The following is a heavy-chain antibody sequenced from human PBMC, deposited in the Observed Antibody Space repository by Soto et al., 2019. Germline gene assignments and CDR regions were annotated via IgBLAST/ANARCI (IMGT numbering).Heavy chain of an antibody. J-gene: IGHJ6*02. D-gene: IGHD6-19*01. Sequence: QVQLVESGGGVVQPGRSLRLSCAAYGFTFSSYAMHWVRQAPGKVLEGVAVISYDGDNKYYADSVKGRFTISRDNSKNTLYLQMNSLRAEDTAVYYCARDRGQWLVDYYYGMDVWGQGTTVTVSS. CDR3: ARDRGQWLVDYYYGMDV. CDR2: ISYDGDNK. V-gene: IGHV3-30-3*01. CDR1: GFTFSSYA.